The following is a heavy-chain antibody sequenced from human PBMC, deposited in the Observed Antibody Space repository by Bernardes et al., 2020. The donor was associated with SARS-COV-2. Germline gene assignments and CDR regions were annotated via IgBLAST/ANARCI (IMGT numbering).Heavy chain of an antibody. CDR2: IKEDGSEK. CDR1: EFTFSRYW. Sequence: GGSLRLSCAASEFTFSRYWMTWVRQAPGKGLEWVANIKEDGSEKYYVDSVKGRFTISRDNAKSSLFLQMNSLRGEDTAVYYCARARFLEWVHDSGDYEAVSGHGGFDIWGQGTMVTVSS. D-gene: IGHD3-3*01. V-gene: IGHV3-7*03. J-gene: IGHJ3*02. CDR3: ARARFLEWVHDSGDYEAVSGHGGFDI.